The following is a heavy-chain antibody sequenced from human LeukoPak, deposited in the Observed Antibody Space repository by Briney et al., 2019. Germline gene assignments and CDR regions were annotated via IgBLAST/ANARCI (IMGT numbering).Heavy chain of an antibody. D-gene: IGHD1-7*01. V-gene: IGHV4-34*01. Sequence: SETLSLTCAVYGGSFSGYYWSWIRQPPGKGLEWIGEINHSGSTNYNPSLKSRVTISVDTSKNQFSLKLSSVTAADTAVYYCARHPITGTLYNWFDPWGQGTLVTVSS. J-gene: IGHJ5*02. CDR2: INHSGST. CDR1: GGSFSGYY. CDR3: ARHPITGTLYNWFDP.